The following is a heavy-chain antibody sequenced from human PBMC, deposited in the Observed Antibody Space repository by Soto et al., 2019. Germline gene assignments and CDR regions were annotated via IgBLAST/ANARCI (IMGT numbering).Heavy chain of an antibody. CDR3: ARRDIGSARDYGMDV. D-gene: IGHD3-10*01. Sequence: QVQLQQWGAGLLKPSETLSLTCAVYGGSFSGHYWSWIRQPPGKGLEWIGEINHSGSTNSNPSLKSRVTISVDTSKNQFSLKLSSVTAANTAVYYWARRDIGSARDYGMDVWGQGTTVTVSS. CDR1: GGSFSGHY. V-gene: IGHV4-34*01. CDR2: INHSGST. J-gene: IGHJ6*02.